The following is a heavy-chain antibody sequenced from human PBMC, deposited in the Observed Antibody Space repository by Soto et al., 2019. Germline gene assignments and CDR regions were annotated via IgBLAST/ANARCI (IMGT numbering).Heavy chain of an antibody. J-gene: IGHJ4*02. CDR1: GFTFNSYV. Sequence: GVSLRLSCAASGFTFNSYVMTWVRQAPGEGLEWVSSISRSGRGSAYYADSVKGRFTISRDNSENTLFLQMNNLRDEDTALYYCARDWNGDKYFDFWDQGSLVTVSS. CDR2: ISRSGRGSA. D-gene: IGHD4-17*01. CDR3: ARDWNGDKYFDF. V-gene: IGHV3-23*01.